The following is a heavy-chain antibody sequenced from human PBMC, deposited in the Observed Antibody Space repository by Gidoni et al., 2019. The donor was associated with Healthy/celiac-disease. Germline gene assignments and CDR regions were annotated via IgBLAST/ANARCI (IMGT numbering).Heavy chain of an antibody. V-gene: IGHV4-39*02. CDR1: GGSISSSSYY. D-gene: IGHD3-9*01. J-gene: IGHJ4*02. CDR2: IYYSGST. CDR3: AREHYDILTGDKGVDY. Sequence: QLQLQESGPGLVTPSETMSLTCTVSGGSISSSSYYWGWIRQPPGKGLEWIGSIYYSGSTYYNPSLKSRVTISVDTSKNQFSLKLSSVTAADTAVYYCAREHYDILTGDKGVDYWGQGTLVTVSS.